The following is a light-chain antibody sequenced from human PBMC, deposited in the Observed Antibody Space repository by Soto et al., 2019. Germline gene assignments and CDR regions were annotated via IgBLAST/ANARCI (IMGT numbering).Light chain of an antibody. J-gene: IGKJ2*01. V-gene: IGKV3-20*01. CDR2: GAS. CDR3: QEYDNAHQGSN. Sequence: IVLTQSPGTLSLSPGDRATLACRASQTVSSNNLAWYQQKPGQAPSLLIFGASSRATGIPDRFSGGGSGTDFTLTISRLEPEDFAVYYCQEYDNAHQGSNFGQGTKLEIK. CDR1: QTVSSNN.